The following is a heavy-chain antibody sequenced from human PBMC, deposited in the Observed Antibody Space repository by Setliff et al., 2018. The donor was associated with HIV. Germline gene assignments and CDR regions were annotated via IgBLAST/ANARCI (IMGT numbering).Heavy chain of an antibody. Sequence: LRLSCAASGFTFSRHWMSWARQAPGKGLEWVANIDEHGEKRYYVGSLKGRFTISRDNAKNSLYLQMNSLRAEDTAVYYCARDIGRDYDTTEDWFDPWGQGTLVTVSS. J-gene: IGHJ5*02. CDR2: IDEHGEKR. CDR3: ARDIGRDYDTTEDWFDP. CDR1: GFTFSRHW. V-gene: IGHV3-7*03. D-gene: IGHD3-22*01.